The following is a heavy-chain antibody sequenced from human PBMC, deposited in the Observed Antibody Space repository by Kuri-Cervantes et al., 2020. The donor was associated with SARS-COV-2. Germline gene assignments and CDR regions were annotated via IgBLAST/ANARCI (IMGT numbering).Heavy chain of an antibody. CDR1: GFIFSNYG. V-gene: IGHV3-30*02. CDR3: AKCGFGRRGYFDY. D-gene: IGHD3-10*01. CDR2: IRYDGDNK. J-gene: IGHJ4*02. Sequence: GGSLRLSCAASGFIFSNYGMHWVRQAPGKGPEWVAFIRYDGDNKYYADSVKGRFTISRDNPKNTLYLQMNSLRAEDTAVYYCAKCGFGRRGYFDYWGQGTLVTVFS.